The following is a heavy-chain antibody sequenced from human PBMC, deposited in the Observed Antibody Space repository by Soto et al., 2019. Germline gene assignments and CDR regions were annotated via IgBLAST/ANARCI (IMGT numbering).Heavy chain of an antibody. Sequence: QVQLVQSGAEAKQPGASVRVSCKTYGYTFSDYFLHWVRQAPGQGPEWMGFVNPKRGGTEYAPRFQGRVRMTRVTSSGTVYMDLYRLTFHDTAIYYSATDSVIPGRYCYFDAWGRGTLVTVSS. CDR1: GYTFSDYF. D-gene: IGHD2-21*01. CDR2: VNPKRGGT. J-gene: IGHJ2*01. V-gene: IGHV1-2*02. CDR3: ATDSVIPGRYCYFDA.